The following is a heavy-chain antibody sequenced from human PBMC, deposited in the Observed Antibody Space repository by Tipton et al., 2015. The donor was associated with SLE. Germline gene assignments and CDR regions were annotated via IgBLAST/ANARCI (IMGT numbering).Heavy chain of an antibody. J-gene: IGHJ4*02. V-gene: IGHV4-61*02. CDR1: GASIKSGSSF. D-gene: IGHD1-26*01. Sequence: TLSLTCTVSGASIKSGSSFWTWIRQPAGKGLEWVGRMFSSGDTNYNPSLKSRLTMSVDTSKNQFSLRVRAVTAADTAVYYCARGGGSYYDYWGQGRLVTVSS. CDR2: MFSSGDT. CDR3: ARGGGSYYDY.